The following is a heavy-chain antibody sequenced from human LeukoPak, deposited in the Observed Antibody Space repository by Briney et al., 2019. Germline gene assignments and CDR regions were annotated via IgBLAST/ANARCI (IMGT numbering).Heavy chain of an antibody. V-gene: IGHV3-30*02. CDR3: AKDHGIAAAGVFDY. J-gene: IGHJ4*02. Sequence: GGSLRLSCAASGFTFTNYGMHWVRQAPGKGLEWVAFIRYDGSNKYYADSVKGRFTVSRDNSKNTLYLQMNSLRAEDTAMYYCAKDHGIAAAGVFDYWGQGTLVTVSS. CDR1: GFTFTNYG. D-gene: IGHD6-13*01. CDR2: IRYDGSNK.